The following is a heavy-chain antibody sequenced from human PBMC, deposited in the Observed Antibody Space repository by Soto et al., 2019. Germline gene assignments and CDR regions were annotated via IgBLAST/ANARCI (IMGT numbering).Heavy chain of an antibody. CDR3: ARDNQLTYYDILTGYFYYYGMDV. CDR1: GYSFTSYW. Sequence: PGESLKISCKGSGYSFTSYWIGWVRQMPGKGLEWMGIIYPGDSDTRYSPSFQGQVTISRDNAKNSLYLQMNSLRAEDTAVYYCARDNQLTYYDILTGYFYYYGMDVWGQGTTVTVSS. V-gene: IGHV5-51*01. D-gene: IGHD3-9*01. J-gene: IGHJ6*02. CDR2: IYPGDSDT.